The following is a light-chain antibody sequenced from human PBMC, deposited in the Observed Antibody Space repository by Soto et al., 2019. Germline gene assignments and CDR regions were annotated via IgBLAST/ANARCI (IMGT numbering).Light chain of an antibody. V-gene: IGKV3-15*01. Sequence: EIVMRQFPDTLFVSPGERAILSCRASQSVNNNLAWYQQRPGHAPRLLIYGASTRATGIPARFSGSGSGTEFILTINSLQSEDFEVYYCQQHNTWPRTFGGGTKVEIK. J-gene: IGKJ4*01. CDR3: QQHNTWPRT. CDR2: GAS. CDR1: QSVNNN.